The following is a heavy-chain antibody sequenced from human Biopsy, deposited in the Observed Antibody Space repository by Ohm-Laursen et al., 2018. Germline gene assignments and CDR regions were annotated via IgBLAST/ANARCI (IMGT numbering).Heavy chain of an antibody. V-gene: IGHV4-4*07. CDR2: IYPGGST. CDR1: GGDINNYY. Sequence: SQTLSLTCNVSGGDINNYYWSWIQQPAGKGLEWIGRIYPGGSTNYNPSPKSRVTMSVDTSKKQLSLRLRSVTAADTAMYYCASVVLGPTNDAFDLWGQGTMVVVSS. J-gene: IGHJ3*01. D-gene: IGHD3-22*01. CDR3: ASVVLGPTNDAFDL.